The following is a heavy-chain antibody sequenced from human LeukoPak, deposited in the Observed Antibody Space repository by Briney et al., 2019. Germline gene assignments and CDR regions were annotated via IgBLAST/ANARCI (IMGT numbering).Heavy chain of an antibody. CDR3: VREAAIVGLLAH. V-gene: IGHV3-66*01. CDR1: GFTVSSNY. CDR2: IYSGGST. D-gene: IGHD1-26*01. Sequence: PGGSLRLSCAASGFTVSSNYMSWVRQAPGKGLEWVSVIYSGGSTYYADSVKGRFTVSRDNSKNTLYLQMNSLRAEDTAVYYCVREAAIVGLLAHWGQGTLVTVSS. J-gene: IGHJ4*02.